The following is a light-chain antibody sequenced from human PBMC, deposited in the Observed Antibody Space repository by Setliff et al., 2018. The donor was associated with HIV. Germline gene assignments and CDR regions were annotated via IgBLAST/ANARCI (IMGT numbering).Light chain of an antibody. Sequence: SALTQPASVSGSPGQSITISCTGISSDVGGYYSVSWYQQHPGKAPKLMIYDVINRPSGVSNRFSGSRSGNTASLTISGLQVEGEADYYCSSYTTRSTLYVFGPGTKVT. J-gene: IGLJ1*01. V-gene: IGLV2-14*03. CDR2: DVI. CDR3: SSYTTRSTLYV. CDR1: SSDVGGYYS.